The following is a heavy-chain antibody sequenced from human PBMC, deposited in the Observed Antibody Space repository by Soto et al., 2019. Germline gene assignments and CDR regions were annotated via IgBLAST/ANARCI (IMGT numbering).Heavy chain of an antibody. CDR1: GGSISSGGYS. Sequence: PSETLSLTCAVSGGSISSGGYSWNWIRQPPGKGLEWIGYIYHGGSTYYNPSLKSRVTISGDRSKNQYSLKLSSVTAADTAVYYCARADSSGYYQTPPLFDYWGQGTPVTVSS. J-gene: IGHJ4*02. CDR3: ARADSSGYYQTPPLFDY. V-gene: IGHV4-30-2*01. D-gene: IGHD3-22*01. CDR2: IYHGGST.